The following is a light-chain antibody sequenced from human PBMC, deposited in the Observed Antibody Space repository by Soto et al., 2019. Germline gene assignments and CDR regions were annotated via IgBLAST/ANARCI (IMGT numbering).Light chain of an antibody. V-gene: IGLV2-8*01. Sequence: QPVLTQPPSASGSPGQAVTISCTGTSSDVGGYNYVSWYQQRPGKAPKLMIYEVSKRPSGVPDRFSGSKSGNTASLTVSGLQAEDEADYYCSSYAGSNNFPYVFGTGTKVTVL. CDR1: SSDVGGYNY. CDR3: SSYAGSNNFPYV. CDR2: EVS. J-gene: IGLJ1*01.